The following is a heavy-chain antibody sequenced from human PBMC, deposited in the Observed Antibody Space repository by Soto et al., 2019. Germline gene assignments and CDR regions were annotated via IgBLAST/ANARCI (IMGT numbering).Heavy chain of an antibody. CDR2: ISSSGSTI. CDR1: GFTFSDYY. J-gene: IGHJ5*02. V-gene: IGHV3-11*01. Sequence: GGSLRLSCAASGFTFSDYYMSWIRQAPGKGLEWVSYISSSGSTIYYADSVKGRFTISRDNAKNSLYLQMNSLRAEDTAVYYCVSSQMVTYNWFDPWGQGTLVTVSS. D-gene: IGHD5-18*01. CDR3: VSSQMVTYNWFDP.